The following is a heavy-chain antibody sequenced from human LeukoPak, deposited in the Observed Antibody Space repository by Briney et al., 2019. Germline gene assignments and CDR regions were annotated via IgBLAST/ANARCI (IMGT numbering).Heavy chain of an antibody. Sequence: HPGGSLRLSCAASRFTFSSYGMHWVRQAPGKGLEWVAVISYDGSNKYYADSVKGRFTISRDNSKNTLYLQMNSLRAGDTAVYYCAKTGGPYYYDSSGYYVFDYWGQGTLVTVSS. CDR1: RFTFSSYG. J-gene: IGHJ4*02. CDR2: ISYDGSNK. V-gene: IGHV3-30*18. CDR3: AKTGGPYYYDSSGYYVFDY. D-gene: IGHD3-22*01.